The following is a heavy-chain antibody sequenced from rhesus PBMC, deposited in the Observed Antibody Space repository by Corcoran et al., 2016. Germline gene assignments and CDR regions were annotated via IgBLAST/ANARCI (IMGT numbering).Heavy chain of an antibody. J-gene: IGHJ4*01. CDR1: GGAITGYYY. D-gene: IGHD2-2*01. Sequence: QVKLQQWGEGLVKPSETLSLTCAGYGGAITGYYYWSWSRQPPGNGLEWIGYTYVNTAVHNYNPTLSNRVTISKDSSKNRFSMNLGYVTAEDTGVYYWAGRRIGYCTSTTCNRFGFDYWGQGVLVTVSS. CDR2: TYVNTAVH. V-gene: IGHV4-73*01. CDR3: AGRRIGYCTSTTCNRFGFDY.